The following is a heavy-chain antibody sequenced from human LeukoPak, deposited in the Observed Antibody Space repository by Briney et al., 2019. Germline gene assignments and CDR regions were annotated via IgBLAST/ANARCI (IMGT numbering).Heavy chain of an antibody. CDR1: AFTFSSYG. V-gene: IGHV3-23*01. CDR3: AKDVYCSGGSCYLD. D-gene: IGHD2-15*01. CDR2: ISGSGGST. J-gene: IGHJ4*02. Sequence: TGRSLRLSCAASAFTFSSYGMSWVRPAPGKGLDWVSAISGSGGSTYYADSVKGRFTISRDNSKNTLYLQMNSLRAEDTAVYYCAKDVYCSGGSCYLDWGQGALVTVSS.